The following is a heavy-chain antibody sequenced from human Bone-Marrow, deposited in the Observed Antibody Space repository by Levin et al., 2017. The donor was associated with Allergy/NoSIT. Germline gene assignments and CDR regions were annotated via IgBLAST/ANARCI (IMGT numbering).Heavy chain of an antibody. Sequence: SGGSLRLSCAASGFTFSSYEMNWVRQAPGKGLEWVSCISSSGSTIYYADSVKGRFTISRDNAKNSLYLQMNSLRAEDTAVYYCAKLRAGNLDWFDPWGQGTLVTVSS. J-gene: IGHJ5*02. CDR3: AKLRAGNLDWFDP. CDR2: ISSSGSTI. D-gene: IGHD4-23*01. CDR1: GFTFSSYE. V-gene: IGHV3-48*03.